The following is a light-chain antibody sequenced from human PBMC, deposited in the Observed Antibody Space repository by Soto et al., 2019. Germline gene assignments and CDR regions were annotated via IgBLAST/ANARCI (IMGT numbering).Light chain of an antibody. CDR3: SSYTGTPHVV. V-gene: IGLV2-14*03. J-gene: IGLJ2*01. CDR1: SSDVGGYNY. CDR2: DVS. Sequence: QSALTQPASVSGSPGQSITISCTGTSSDVGGYNYVSWYQQHPGKAPKLMIYDVSNRPSGVSNRFSGSKSGNTASLTISGRQAEDEADYYCSSYTGTPHVVFGGGTKLTVL.